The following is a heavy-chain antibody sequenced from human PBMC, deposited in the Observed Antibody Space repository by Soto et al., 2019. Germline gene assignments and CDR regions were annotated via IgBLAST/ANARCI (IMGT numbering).Heavy chain of an antibody. D-gene: IGHD6-13*01. CDR3: ARSPRSSPYFDY. CDR2: IYPGDSET. V-gene: IGHV5-51*01. Sequence: PGEALTISCQCSGYTFSNLWIAWVRQLPGKGLEYMGIIYPGDSETRYSPSFHGKVTISADRSIGTAYLQWSSLEASDSAFYFCARSPRSSPYFDYWGQGALVTVSS. J-gene: IGHJ4*02. CDR1: GYTFSNLW.